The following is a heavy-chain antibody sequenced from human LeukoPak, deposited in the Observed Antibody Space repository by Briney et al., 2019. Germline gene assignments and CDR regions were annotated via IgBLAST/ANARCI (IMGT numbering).Heavy chain of an antibody. V-gene: IGHV4-4*02. J-gene: IGHJ3*02. CDR2: IYHSGST. CDR3: ASHYDSTFDDAFDI. Sequence: SGTLSLTCAVSGGSISSSNWWSWVRQPPGKGLEWIGEIYHSGSTNYNPSLKSRVTISVDTSKNQFSLKLSSVTAADTAVYYCASHYDSTFDDAFDIWGQGTMVTVSS. D-gene: IGHD3-22*01. CDR1: GGSISSSNW.